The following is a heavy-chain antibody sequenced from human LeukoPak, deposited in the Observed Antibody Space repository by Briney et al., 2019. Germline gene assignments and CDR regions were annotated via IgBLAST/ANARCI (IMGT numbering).Heavy chain of an antibody. CDR3: ARGRETPSELVVAATPISFDY. V-gene: IGHV4-34*01. Sequence: PSETLSLTCAVYGGSFSGYYWSWIRQPPGKGLEWIGEINHSGSTNYNPSLKSRVTISVDTSKNQFSLKLSSVTAADTAVYYCARGRETPSELVVAATPISFDYWGQGTLVTVSS. J-gene: IGHJ4*02. D-gene: IGHD2-15*01. CDR1: GGSFSGYY. CDR2: INHSGST.